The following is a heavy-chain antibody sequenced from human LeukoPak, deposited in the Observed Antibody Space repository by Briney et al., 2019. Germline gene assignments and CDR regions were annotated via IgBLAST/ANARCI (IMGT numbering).Heavy chain of an antibody. CDR3: ATGRPGSGWGVYYYYGMDV. D-gene: IGHD6-19*01. J-gene: IGHJ6*02. CDR1: GYTLTELS. CDR2: FDPEDGET. V-gene: IGHV1-24*01. Sequence: ASVKVSCKVSGYTLTELSMHWVRQAPGKGLEWMGGFDPEDGETINAQKFQGRVTMTEDTSTDTAYMELSSLRSEDTAVYYCATGRPGSGWGVYYYYGMDVWGQGTTVTVSS.